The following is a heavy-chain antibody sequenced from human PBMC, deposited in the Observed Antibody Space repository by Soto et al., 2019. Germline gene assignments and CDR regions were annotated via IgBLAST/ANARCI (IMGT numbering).Heavy chain of an antibody. CDR3: ARDWTSPSCVSSSCPRGGWFDP. D-gene: IGHD2-15*01. CDR1: GYTFTDHG. Sequence: QVQLVQSGAEVKKPGASVKVSCKASGYTFTDHGISWVRQAPGQGLEWMGWINPYNANTRYGEKGQGRVTMTTDTSSTVYMELTGLTSDDTAVYYCARDWTSPSCVSSSCPRGGWFDPWGQGTLVTVSS. CDR2: INPYNANT. V-gene: IGHV1-18*04. J-gene: IGHJ5*02.